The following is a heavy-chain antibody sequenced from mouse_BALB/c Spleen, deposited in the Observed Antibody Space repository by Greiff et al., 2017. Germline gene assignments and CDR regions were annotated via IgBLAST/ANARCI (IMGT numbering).Heavy chain of an antibody. Sequence: EVKLQESGPGLVKPSQSLSLTCTVTGYSITSYYAWNWIRQFPGNQLEWMGYISYSGSTSYNPSLKSRISITRDTSKNQFFLQLNSVTTEDTATYYCARSRTTVDWYFDVWGAGTTVTVSS. J-gene: IGHJ1*01. CDR1: GYSITSYYA. CDR2: ISYSGST. CDR3: ARSRTTVDWYFDV. D-gene: IGHD1-1*01. V-gene: IGHV3-2*02.